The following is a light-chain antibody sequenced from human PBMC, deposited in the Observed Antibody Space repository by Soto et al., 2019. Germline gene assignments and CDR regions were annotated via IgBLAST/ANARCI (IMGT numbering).Light chain of an antibody. V-gene: IGLV1-44*01. CDR3: AAWDDSLNGPV. Sequence: QSVLTQPPSASGTPGQRVTISCSGSSSNIGRNTVNWYQELPGTAPKLLIYGNDQRPSGVPDRFSGSKSGTSASLAISGVQSEDEADYYCAAWDDSLNGPVFGGGTKVTVL. J-gene: IGLJ3*02. CDR2: GND. CDR1: SSNIGRNT.